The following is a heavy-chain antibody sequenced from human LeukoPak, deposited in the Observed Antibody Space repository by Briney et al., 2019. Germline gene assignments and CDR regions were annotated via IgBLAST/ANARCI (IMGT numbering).Heavy chain of an antibody. V-gene: IGHV1-18*01. CDR2: ISAYNGNT. J-gene: IGHJ5*02. D-gene: IGHD2-2*01. CDR3: ARDKSSPRHHWFDP. Sequence: ASVKVSCKASGYTXTSYGISRVRQAPGQGLEWMGWISAYNGNTNYAQKLQGRVTMTTDTSTSTAYMELRSLRSDDTAVYYCARDKSSPRHHWFDPWGQGTLVTVSS. CDR1: GYTXTSYG.